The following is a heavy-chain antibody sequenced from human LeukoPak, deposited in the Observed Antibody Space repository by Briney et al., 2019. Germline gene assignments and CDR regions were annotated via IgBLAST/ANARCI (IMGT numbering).Heavy chain of an antibody. CDR2: IYYSGST. V-gene: IGHV4-31*03. CDR1: GGSISSGGYY. Sequence: SETLSLTCTVSGGSISSGGYYWSWIRQHPGNGLEWIGYIYYSGSTYYNPSLKSRVTISVDTSKNQFSLKLSSVTAADTAVYYCARGAPYYYYMDVWGKGTTVTVSS. CDR3: ARGAPYYYYMDV. J-gene: IGHJ6*03.